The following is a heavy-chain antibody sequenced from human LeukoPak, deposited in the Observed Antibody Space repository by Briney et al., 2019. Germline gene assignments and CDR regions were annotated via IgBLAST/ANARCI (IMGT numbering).Heavy chain of an antibody. CDR3: ARDFRYYYGMDV. CDR1: GFTFSDYY. J-gene: IGHJ6*02. CDR2: ISSSGSTI. V-gene: IGHV3-11*01. Sequence: GGSLRLSCAASGFTFSDYYMTWIRQAPGKGLEWVSYISSSGSTIYYADSVKGRFSISRDNAKNSLYLQMNSLRAEDTAVYYCARDFRYYYGMDVWGHGTTVTVSS.